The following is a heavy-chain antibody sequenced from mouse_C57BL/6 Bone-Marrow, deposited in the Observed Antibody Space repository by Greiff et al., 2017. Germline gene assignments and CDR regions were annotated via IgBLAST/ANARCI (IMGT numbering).Heavy chain of an antibody. D-gene: IGHD1-1*01. CDR3: ARSYGTRYYYAMDY. J-gene: IGHJ4*01. CDR2: IDPANGKT. Sequence: VQLKESVAELVRPGASVKLSCTASGFNIKNTYMHWVKQRPEQGLEWIGRIDPANGKTKYAPKFQGKATITADTSSNPAYLQLSSLTSEDTAIYYCARSYGTRYYYAMDYWGQGTSVTVAS. CDR1: GFNIKNTY. V-gene: IGHV14-3*01.